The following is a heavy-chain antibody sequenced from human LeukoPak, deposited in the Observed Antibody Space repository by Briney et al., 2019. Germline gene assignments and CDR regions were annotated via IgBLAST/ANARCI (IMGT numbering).Heavy chain of an antibody. D-gene: IGHD6-19*01. V-gene: IGHV3-33*08. Sequence: GGSLRLSCAASGFTFSSYAMHWVRQAPGKGLEWVAVIWYDGSNKYYADSVKGRFTISRDNSKNTLYLQMNSLRAEDTAVYYCAREAIAVAGTHAFDIWGQGTMVTVSS. CDR1: GFTFSSYA. J-gene: IGHJ3*02. CDR3: AREAIAVAGTHAFDI. CDR2: IWYDGSNK.